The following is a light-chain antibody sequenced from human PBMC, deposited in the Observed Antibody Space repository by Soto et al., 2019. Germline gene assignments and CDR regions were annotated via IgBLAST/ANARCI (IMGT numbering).Light chain of an antibody. J-gene: IGKJ3*01. V-gene: IGKV3-11*01. CDR1: QSVRTY. CDR2: DAS. CDR3: QQRSNWPPT. Sequence: EVVLTQSPATLSLSPGERATLSCRASQSVRTYLAWYQQKPGQAPRLLIYDASNRGTGIPARFSGSGSGTDFTLTISSLEPADFAVYSCQQRSNWPPTFGDGTEVGVK.